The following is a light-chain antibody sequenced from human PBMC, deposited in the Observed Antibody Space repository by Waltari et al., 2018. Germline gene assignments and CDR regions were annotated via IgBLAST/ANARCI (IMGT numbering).Light chain of an antibody. CDR2: NNK. J-gene: IGLJ3*02. V-gene: IGLV1-44*01. CDR3: SAWDDSLNAWV. Sequence: QSVLTQAPSASGTPGQRVTISCLGSSSNLGSTYVNWYQQLPGTAPKLLIYNNKRLPSGGPDRSSGSKSGTSASLAISGVQSADEADFYCSAWDDSLNAWVFGGGTRLTVL. CDR1: SSNLGSTY.